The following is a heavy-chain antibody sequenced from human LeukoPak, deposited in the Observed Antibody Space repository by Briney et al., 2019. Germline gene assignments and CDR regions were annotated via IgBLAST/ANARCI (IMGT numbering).Heavy chain of an antibody. D-gene: IGHD3-10*01. J-gene: IGHJ4*02. V-gene: IGHV4-39*01. Sequence: PSETLSLTCTVSGGSISSSSYYWGWIRQPPGKGLEWIGSIYYSGSTYYNPSLKSRVTISVDTSKNQFSLKLSSVTAADTAVYYCARSHRNLWFGELYWGQGTLDTVSS. CDR3: ARSHRNLWFGELY. CDR1: GGSISSSSYY. CDR2: IYYSGST.